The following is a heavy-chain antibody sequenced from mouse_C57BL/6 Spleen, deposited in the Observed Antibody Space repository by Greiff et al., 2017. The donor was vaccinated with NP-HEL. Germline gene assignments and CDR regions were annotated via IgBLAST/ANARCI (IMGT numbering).Heavy chain of an antibody. J-gene: IGHJ2*01. CDR3: ARGDGYHLDY. CDR2: IYPSDSET. CDR1: GYTFTSYW. D-gene: IGHD2-3*01. V-gene: IGHV1-61*01. Sequence: VQLQQPGAELVRPGSSVKLSCKASGYTFTSYWMDWVKQRPGQGLEWIGNIYPSDSETHYNQKFKDKATLTVDKSSSTAYMQLSSLTSEDSAVYYCARGDGYHLDYWGQGTTLTVSS.